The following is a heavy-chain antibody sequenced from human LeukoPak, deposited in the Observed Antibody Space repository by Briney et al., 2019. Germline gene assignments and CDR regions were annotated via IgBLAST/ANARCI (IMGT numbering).Heavy chain of an antibody. D-gene: IGHD2-15*01. Sequence: PGGSLRLSCAASGFTFRTSGMNWVRQAPGKGLEWVSYISSSGTTISYAQSVKGRFTITRDNAQNSLYLQMNSLRAEDTAVYYCARPVVAATTPDTFDIWGQGTMVTVSS. CDR3: ARPVVAATTPDTFDI. CDR1: GFTFRTSG. V-gene: IGHV3-48*01. J-gene: IGHJ3*02. CDR2: ISSSGTTI.